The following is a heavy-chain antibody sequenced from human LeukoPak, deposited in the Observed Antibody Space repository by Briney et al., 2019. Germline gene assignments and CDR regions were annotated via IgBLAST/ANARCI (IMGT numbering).Heavy chain of an antibody. Sequence: GGSLTLSCAASGFTFSSYGMLWVRQAPGKGLEWVAVIWHDGNNQYYAESVKGRFTIPRDNSKNTLYLQMNSLRAEDTAVYYCARDKWDYCDSSGYRQPLDYWGQGSLVTVSS. CDR1: GFTFSSYG. CDR3: ARDKWDYCDSSGYRQPLDY. V-gene: IGHV3-33*01. D-gene: IGHD3-22*01. CDR2: IWHDGNNQ. J-gene: IGHJ4*02.